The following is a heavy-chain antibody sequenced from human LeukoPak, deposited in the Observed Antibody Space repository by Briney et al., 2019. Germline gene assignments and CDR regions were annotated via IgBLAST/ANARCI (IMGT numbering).Heavy chain of an antibody. CDR2: INHSGST. V-gene: IGHV4-34*01. CDR1: GGPFSGYY. D-gene: IGHD2-2*01. CDR3: ARAPIVVVPAAGTGWFDP. Sequence: PSETLSLTCAVYGGPFSGYYWSWIRQPPGKGLEWIGEINHSGSTNYNPSLKSRVTISVDTSKNQFSLKLSSVTAADTAVYYCARAPIVVVPAAGTGWFDPWGQGTLVTVSS. J-gene: IGHJ5*02.